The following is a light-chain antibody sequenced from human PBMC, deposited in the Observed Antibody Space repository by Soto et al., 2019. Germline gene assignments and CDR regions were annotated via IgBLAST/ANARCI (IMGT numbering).Light chain of an antibody. CDR1: NIGSKS. CDR3: QVWEISSGHVV. CDR2: YDS. V-gene: IGLV3-21*01. Sequence: SYELTQPPSVSVAPGKTASVASGGSNIGSKSVHGYQKKSGQAPVLVMYYDSDRPSGIPERFSGSNSGNTATLTISRVEAGDEADYYCQVWEISSGHVVCGVGTKLTVL. J-gene: IGLJ3*02.